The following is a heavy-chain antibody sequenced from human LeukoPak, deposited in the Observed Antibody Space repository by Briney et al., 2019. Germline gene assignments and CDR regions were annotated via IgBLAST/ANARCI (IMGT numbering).Heavy chain of an antibody. CDR2: IYYSGST. CDR3: ARGAYMDLRGSFDP. J-gene: IGHJ5*02. D-gene: IGHD5-12*01. Sequence: SETLSLTCTVSGGSISSSSYYWGWIRQPPGKGLEWIGSIYYSGSTYYNPSLKSRVTISVDTSRNQFSLKLSSVTAADTAVYYCARGAYMDLRGSFDPWGQGTLVTVSS. CDR1: GGSISSSSYY. V-gene: IGHV4-39*07.